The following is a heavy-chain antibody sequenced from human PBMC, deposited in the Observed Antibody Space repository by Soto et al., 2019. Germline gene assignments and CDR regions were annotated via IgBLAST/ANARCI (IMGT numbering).Heavy chain of an antibody. V-gene: IGHV5-51*01. Sequence: EVQLVQSGTEVKKPGESLKISCKGSGYSFTSYWIGWVRQMPGKGLEWMGIIYPGDSDTRYSPSFQGQVTISADKSISTAYLQWSSLKASDTAMYYCARQRSSSTSKYYYYYYGMDVWGQGTTVTVSS. CDR2: IYPGDSDT. D-gene: IGHD2-2*01. J-gene: IGHJ6*02. CDR1: GYSFTSYW. CDR3: ARQRSSSTSKYYYYYYGMDV.